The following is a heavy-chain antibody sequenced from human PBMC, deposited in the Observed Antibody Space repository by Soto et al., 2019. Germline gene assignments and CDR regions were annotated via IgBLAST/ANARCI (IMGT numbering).Heavy chain of an antibody. D-gene: IGHD4-17*01. CDR3: ARDYRDYVLDY. CDR1: GGTFSSYT. Sequence: QVQLVQSGAEVKKPGSSVKVSCKASGGTFSSYTISWVRQAPGQGLEWMGRIIPILGIANYAQKFQGRVTITADKSTSTAYMELSSLRSEDTAVYYCARDYRDYVLDYWGQGTLVTVSS. V-gene: IGHV1-69*08. J-gene: IGHJ4*02. CDR2: IIPILGIA.